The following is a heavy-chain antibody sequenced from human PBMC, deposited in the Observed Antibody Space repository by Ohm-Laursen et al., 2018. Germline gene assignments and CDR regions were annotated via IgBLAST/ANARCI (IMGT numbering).Heavy chain of an antibody. J-gene: IGHJ4*02. D-gene: IGHD2-21*02. CDR2: IYYSGST. CDR1: GGSISSYY. CDR3: ARDGYCGGDCYPDY. Sequence: SDTLSLTCTVSGGSISSYYWSWIRQPPGKGLEWIGYIYYSGSTNYNPSLKSRVTISVDTSKNQFSLKLSSVTAADTAVYYCARDGYCGGDCYPDYWGQGTLVTVSS. V-gene: IGHV4-59*12.